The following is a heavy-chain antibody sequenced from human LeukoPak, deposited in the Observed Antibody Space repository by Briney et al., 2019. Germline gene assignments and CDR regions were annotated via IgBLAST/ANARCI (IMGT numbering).Heavy chain of an antibody. CDR3: ARAHGAGGLGYQYMDV. Sequence: GGSLRLSCAASGFTFSSYGMHWVRQAPGKGLEWVAFIRYDGSNKYYADSVKGRFTISRDNSKNTLYLQMNSLRGEDTAVYYCARAHGAGGLGYQYMDVWGKGTTVTISS. CDR1: GFTFSSYG. J-gene: IGHJ6*03. CDR2: IRYDGSNK. D-gene: IGHD2-2*01. V-gene: IGHV3-30*02.